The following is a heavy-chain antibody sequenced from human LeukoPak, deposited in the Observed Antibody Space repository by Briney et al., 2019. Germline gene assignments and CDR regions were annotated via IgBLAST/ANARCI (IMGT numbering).Heavy chain of an antibody. J-gene: IGHJ5*02. CDR3: ASGSYYDSSGYYGWFDP. CDR2: IIPIFGTA. Sequence: ASVKVSCKASGYTFTNYYMHWVRQAPGQGLEWMGGIIPIFGTANYAQKFQGRVTITADESTSTAYMELSSLRSEDTAVYYCASGSYYDSSGYYGWFDPWGQGTLVTVSS. V-gene: IGHV1-69*13. CDR1: GYTFTNYY. D-gene: IGHD3-22*01.